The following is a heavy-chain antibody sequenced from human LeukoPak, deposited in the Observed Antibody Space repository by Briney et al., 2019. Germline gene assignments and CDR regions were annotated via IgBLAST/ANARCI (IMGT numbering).Heavy chain of an antibody. V-gene: IGHV3-21*01. CDR2: ISSRSTYI. Sequence: GGSLTLSCAASGFTFASETMNWVRHATGKGREWVSSISSRSTYIYCADSVRGRFTISRDNAKNLIFLQVNSLRVEDTALYYCARGTQDDYVWGSYRHSWFDPWGQGILVTVS. CDR1: GFTFASET. CDR3: ARGTQDDYVWGSYRHSWFDP. J-gene: IGHJ5*02. D-gene: IGHD3-16*02.